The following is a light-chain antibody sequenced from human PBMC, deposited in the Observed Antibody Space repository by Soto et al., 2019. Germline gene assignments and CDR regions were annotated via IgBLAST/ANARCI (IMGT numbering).Light chain of an antibody. CDR1: SSNIGAGYD. J-gene: IGLJ1*01. CDR2: DKN. Sequence: QSVLTQPPSVSGAPGQRVTISCTGTSSNIGAGYDVHWYQQLPGTAPKLLIYDKNNRPSGVPDRFSGSKSGTSASLAITGLRAEDESDYYHQSYDSSLSGSTVFGTGTKLTV. V-gene: IGLV1-40*01. CDR3: QSYDSSLSGSTV.